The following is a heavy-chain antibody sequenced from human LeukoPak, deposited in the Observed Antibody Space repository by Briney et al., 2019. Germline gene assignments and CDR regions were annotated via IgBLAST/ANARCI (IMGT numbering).Heavy chain of an antibody. V-gene: IGHV4-39*01. CDR3: ARYYGSDGNNWFHP. CDR1: GGSISSSSDY. Sequence: SETLSLTCTVSGGSISSSSDYWGWIRQPPGKGLEWIGSIYYSGSTYYNPSLKSRVTISVDTSKNQFSLKLNSVTAADTAVFYCARYYGSDGNNWFHPWGQGTLVTVSS. CDR2: IYYSGST. D-gene: IGHD3-10*01. J-gene: IGHJ5*02.